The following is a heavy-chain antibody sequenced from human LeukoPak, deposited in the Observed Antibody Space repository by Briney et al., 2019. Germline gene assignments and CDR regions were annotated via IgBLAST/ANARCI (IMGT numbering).Heavy chain of an antibody. V-gene: IGHV4-34*01. CDR3: ARGSPSPGFKGIAGDEVDY. J-gene: IGHJ4*02. CDR2: INHSGST. D-gene: IGHD6-13*01. CDR1: GGSFSGYY. Sequence: SETLSLTCAVYGGSFSGYYWSWIRQPPGKGLEWIGEINHSGSTNYNPSLKSRVTISVDTSKNQFSLKLSSVTAADTAVYYSARGSPSPGFKGIAGDEVDYWGQGTLVTVSS.